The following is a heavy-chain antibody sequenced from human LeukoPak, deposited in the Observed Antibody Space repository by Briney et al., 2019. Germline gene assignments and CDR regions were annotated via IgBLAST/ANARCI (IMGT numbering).Heavy chain of an antibody. CDR1: GYTLTELS. V-gene: IGHV1-24*01. CDR2: FDPEDGET. CDR3: ATVAWRDSSSWYYFDY. Sequence: ASVKVSCKVSGYTLTELSMHWVRQAPGKGLEWMGGFDPEDGETIYAQKFQGRVTMTEDTSTDTAYMELSSLRSEDTAVYYCATVAWRDSSSWYYFDYWGQGTLVTVSS. J-gene: IGHJ4*02. D-gene: IGHD6-13*01.